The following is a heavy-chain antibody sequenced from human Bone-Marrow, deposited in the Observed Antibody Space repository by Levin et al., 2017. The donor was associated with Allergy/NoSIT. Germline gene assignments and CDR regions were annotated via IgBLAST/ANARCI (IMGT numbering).Heavy chain of an antibody. V-gene: IGHV3-66*02. CDR3: AKNGGWYGAGYFDY. CDR1: GFTVSSNY. CDR2: IYSDGRT. Sequence: GGSLRLSCAASGFTVSSNYVSWVRQAPGKGLEWVSVIYSDGRTYYADSVKGRFTISRDNSKNILYLQMNSLRAEDTAVYYCAKNGGWYGAGYFDYWGRGTLVTVSS. J-gene: IGHJ4*02. D-gene: IGHD6-19*01.